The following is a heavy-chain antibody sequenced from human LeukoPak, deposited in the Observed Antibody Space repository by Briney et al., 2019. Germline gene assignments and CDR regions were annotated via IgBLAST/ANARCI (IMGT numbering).Heavy chain of an antibody. CDR2: IYYIGST. V-gene: IGHV4-59*01. D-gene: IGHD2-8*01. CDR1: GGSISGYY. Sequence: PSETLSLTCTVSGGSISGYYWSWIRQPPGKRLEWIGYIYYIGSTNYNPSLKSRVTISVDTSKNQFSLKLSSVTAADTAVYYCARYNGYYYYMDAWGKGTTVTVSS. J-gene: IGHJ6*03. CDR3: ARYNGYYYYMDA.